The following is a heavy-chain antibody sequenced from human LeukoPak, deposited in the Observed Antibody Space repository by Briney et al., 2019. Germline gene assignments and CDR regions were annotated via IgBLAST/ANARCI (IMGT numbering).Heavy chain of an antibody. J-gene: IGHJ6*03. Sequence: GGSLRLSCAASGFTFSSYSMSWVRQAPGKGLEWVANIKQDGSEKNYVGSVKGRFTIARDNAKNSLYLQMNSLRAEDTAVYYCARSSITMVRGVIKSTTSWYPYYNMDVWGKGTTVTVSS. V-gene: IGHV3-7*01. CDR1: GFTFSSYS. CDR3: ARSSITMVRGVIKSTTSWYPYYNMDV. CDR2: IKQDGSEK. D-gene: IGHD3-10*01.